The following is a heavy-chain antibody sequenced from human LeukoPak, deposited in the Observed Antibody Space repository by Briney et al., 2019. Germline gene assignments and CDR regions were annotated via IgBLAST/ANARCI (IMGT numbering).Heavy chain of an antibody. V-gene: IGHV1-2*02. J-gene: IGHJ4*02. CDR2: INPNSGGT. CDR1: GGTFSSYA. CDR3: ARANKPPGYSSGWIFDY. Sequence: GASVKVSRKASGGTFSSYAISWVRQAPGQGLEWMGWINPNSGGTNYAQKFQGRVTMTRDTSISTAYMELSRLRSDDTAVYYCARANKPPGYSSGWIFDYWGQGTLVTVSS. D-gene: IGHD6-19*01.